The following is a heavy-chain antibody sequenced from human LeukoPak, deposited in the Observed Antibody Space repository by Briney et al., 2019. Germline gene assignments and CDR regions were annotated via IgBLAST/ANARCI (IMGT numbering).Heavy chain of an antibody. CDR2: MNPNSGNT. Sequence: ASVKVSCKASGYTFNSYGFSWVRQAPGQGLEWMGWMNPNSGNTGYAQKFQGRVTMTRNTSISTAYMELSSLRSEDTAVYYCARLASGSYYNWGQGTLVTVSS. CDR1: GYTFNSYG. D-gene: IGHD3-10*01. V-gene: IGHV1-8*02. CDR3: ARLASGSYYN. J-gene: IGHJ4*02.